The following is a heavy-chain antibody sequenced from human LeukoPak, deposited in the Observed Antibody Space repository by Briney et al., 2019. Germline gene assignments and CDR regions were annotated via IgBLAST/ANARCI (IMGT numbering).Heavy chain of an antibody. Sequence: GASVKVSCKASGYTFTSYGISWVRQAPGQGLEWMGRIIPTLGIANYAQKFQGRVTITADKSTSTAYMELSSLRSEDTAVYYCAREREGPWGIVVVPAAMPWWGGGRAFDIWGQGTMVTVSS. CDR1: GYTFTSYG. J-gene: IGHJ3*02. CDR3: AREREGPWGIVVVPAAMPWWGGGRAFDI. D-gene: IGHD2-2*01. CDR2: IIPTLGIA. V-gene: IGHV1-69*04.